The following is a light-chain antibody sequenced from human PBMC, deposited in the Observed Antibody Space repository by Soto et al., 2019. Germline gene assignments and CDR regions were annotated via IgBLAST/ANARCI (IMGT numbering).Light chain of an antibody. CDR2: DVS. CDR3: SSYTSSSTLVV. V-gene: IGLV2-14*01. Sequence: QSALTQPASVSGSPGQSITLSCTGTSSDVGGYNYVSWYQQHPGKAPKLMIYDVSNRPSGVSNRFSGSNSGNTASLTISGLQAEDEAEYYCSSYTSSSTLVVFGGGTKVTVL. CDR1: SSDVGGYNY. J-gene: IGLJ2*01.